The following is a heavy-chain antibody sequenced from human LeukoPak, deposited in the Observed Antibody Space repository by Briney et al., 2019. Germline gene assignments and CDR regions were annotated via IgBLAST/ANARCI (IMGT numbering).Heavy chain of an antibody. CDR2: IKSKTDGGTT. J-gene: IGHJ4*02. CDR3: TTNIVVVPAAEYYFDY. V-gene: IGHV3-15*01. CDR1: GFTFSSYG. D-gene: IGHD2-2*01. Sequence: GGSLRLSCAASGFTFSSYGMHWVRQAPGKGLEWVGRIKSKTDGGTTDYAAPVKGRFTISRDDSKNTLYLQMNSLKTEDTAVYYCTTNIVVVPAAEYYFDYWGQGTLVTVSS.